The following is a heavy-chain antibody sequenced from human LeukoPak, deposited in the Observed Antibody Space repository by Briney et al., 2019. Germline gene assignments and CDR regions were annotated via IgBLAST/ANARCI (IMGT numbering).Heavy chain of an antibody. Sequence: PGGSLRLSCAASGFTFSDYYMSWIRQAPGKGLEWVSYISSSGSTIYYADSVKGRFTISRDNAKNSLYLQMNSLRAEDTAVYYCAGAGWDIAVAGKFDYWGQGTLVTVSS. CDR2: ISSSGSTI. D-gene: IGHD6-19*01. J-gene: IGHJ4*02. CDR3: AGAGWDIAVAGKFDY. V-gene: IGHV3-11*01. CDR1: GFTFSDYY.